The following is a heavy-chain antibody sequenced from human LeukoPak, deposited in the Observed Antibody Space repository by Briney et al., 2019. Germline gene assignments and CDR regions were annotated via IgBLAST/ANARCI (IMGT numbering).Heavy chain of an antibody. J-gene: IGHJ4*02. CDR2: INTGNGNT. V-gene: IGHV1-3*04. Sequence: ASVKVSCKTSGYTFTSRALHWVRLAPGPRLEWMGWINTGNGNTKYSQKFQDRVTITRDPSASTADMELSSLRSEDTAVYYCARDRSAWCSYYFDYWGQGTLVTVSS. CDR1: GYTFTSRA. D-gene: IGHD6-19*01. CDR3: ARDRSAWCSYYFDY.